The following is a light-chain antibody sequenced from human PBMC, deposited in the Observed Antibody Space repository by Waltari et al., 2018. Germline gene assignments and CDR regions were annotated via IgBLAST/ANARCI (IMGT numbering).Light chain of an antibody. CDR3: GSFVAK. Sequence: QSALTQPPAVSASLGHSVTISCTGTSRDIGGYNYVSWYHQYPGKAPKLIIYEVTKRPSGVPDRFSGSKSGNTASLTVSGLQPEDEADYYCGSFVAKFGGGTKLTVL. CDR2: EVT. V-gene: IGLV2-8*01. CDR1: SRDIGGYNY. J-gene: IGLJ2*01.